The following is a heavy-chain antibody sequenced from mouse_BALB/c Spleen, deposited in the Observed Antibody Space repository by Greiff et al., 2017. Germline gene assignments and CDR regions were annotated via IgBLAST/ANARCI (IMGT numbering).Heavy chain of an antibody. J-gene: IGHJ4*01. Sequence: EVQLVESGGGLVKPGGSLKLSCAASGFTFSSYAMSWVRQSPEKRLEWVAEISSGGSYTYYPDTVTGRFTISRDNAKNTLYLEMSSLRSEDTAMYYCARDVYDYAMDYWGQGTSVTVSS. CDR3: ARDVYDYAMDY. D-gene: IGHD2-12*01. CDR2: ISSGGSYT. CDR1: GFTFSSYA. V-gene: IGHV5-9-4*01.